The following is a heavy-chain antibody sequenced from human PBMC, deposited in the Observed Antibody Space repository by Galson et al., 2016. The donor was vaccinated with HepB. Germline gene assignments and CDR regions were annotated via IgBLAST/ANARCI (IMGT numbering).Heavy chain of an antibody. D-gene: IGHD4-17*01. CDR3: ARGNDYRDYLHYYDY. J-gene: IGHJ4*02. Sequence: SLRLSCAASGFNVNNNYMNWVRQAPGRGLEWVSVIYVGGGTYYADSVKGRFTFSRDTSQNTLYLLMNSLRAEDTAVYYCARGNDYRDYLHYYDYWGQGTLVTVSS. CDR2: IYVGGGT. V-gene: IGHV3-53*01. CDR1: GFNVNNNY.